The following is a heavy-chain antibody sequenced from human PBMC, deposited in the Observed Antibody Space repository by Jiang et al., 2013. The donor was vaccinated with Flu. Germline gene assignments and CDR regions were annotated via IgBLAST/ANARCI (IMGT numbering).Heavy chain of an antibody. Sequence: SGAEVKKPGSSVKVSCQASGGSFSTYAITWVRQAPGQGLEWMGRIIPILAIAKYAQKFQDRLTITADRSTTTAYMELSSLTSEDTAVYYCARALGLHYDWYEYWGQGTLVTVSS. J-gene: IGHJ4*02. CDR3: ARALGLHYDWYEY. CDR1: GGSFSTYA. CDR2: IIPILAIA. V-gene: IGHV1-69*04. D-gene: IGHD3-3*01.